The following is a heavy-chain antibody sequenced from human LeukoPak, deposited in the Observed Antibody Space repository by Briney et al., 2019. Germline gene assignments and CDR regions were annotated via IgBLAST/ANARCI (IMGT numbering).Heavy chain of an antibody. CDR2: IKQDGSEK. D-gene: IGHD2-15*01. V-gene: IGHV3-7*01. Sequence: GGSLRLSCAASGFTFSSYWMSWVRQAPGKGLEWVANIKQDGSEKYYVDSVKGRFTISRDNAKNSLYLQMNSLRAEDTAVYYCARGQRGKRYCSGGSCYPPYLYYYGMDVWGQGTTVTVSS. CDR3: ARGQRGKRYCSGGSCYPPYLYYYGMDV. CDR1: GFTFSSYW. J-gene: IGHJ6*02.